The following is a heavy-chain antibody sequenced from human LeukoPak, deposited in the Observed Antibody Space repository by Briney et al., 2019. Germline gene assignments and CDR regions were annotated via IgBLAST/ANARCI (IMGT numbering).Heavy chain of an antibody. J-gene: IGHJ4*02. V-gene: IGHV3-23*01. CDR2: ISGSGGST. CDR3: ANWNSFGYFDY. Sequence: GGSLRLSCAASGFTFISYAMSWVRQAPGKGLEWVSAISGSGGSTYYADSVKGRFTISRDNSKNTLYLQMNSLRAEDTAVYYCANWNSFGYFDYWGQGTLVTVSS. CDR1: GFTFISYA. D-gene: IGHD1-7*01.